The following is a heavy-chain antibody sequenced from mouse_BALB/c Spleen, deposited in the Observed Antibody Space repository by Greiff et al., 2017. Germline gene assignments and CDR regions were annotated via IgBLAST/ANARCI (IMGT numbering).Heavy chain of an antibody. Sequence: QVHVKQSGAELVRPGASVTLSCKASGYTFTDYEMHWVKQTPVHGLEWIGAIDPETGGTAYNQKFKGKATLTADKSSSTAYMELRSLTSEDSAVYYCTRLRGNYFDYWGQGTTLTVSS. V-gene: IGHV1-15*01. CDR2: IDPETGGT. J-gene: IGHJ2*01. CDR1: GYTFTDYE. CDR3: TRLRGNYFDY.